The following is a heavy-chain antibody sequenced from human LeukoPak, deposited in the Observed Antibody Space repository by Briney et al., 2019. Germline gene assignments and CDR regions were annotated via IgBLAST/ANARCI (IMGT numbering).Heavy chain of an antibody. Sequence: PGGSLRLSCAASGFTFSSYAMSWVRQAPGKGLEWVSAISGSGGSTYYADSVKGRFTISRDNSKNTLYLQMNSLRAEDTAVYYCAKDAPVPPTGGLDWYFDLWGRGTLVTVTS. CDR3: AKDAPVPPTGGLDWYFDL. V-gene: IGHV3-23*01. D-gene: IGHD7-27*01. CDR1: GFTFSSYA. J-gene: IGHJ2*01. CDR2: ISGSGGST.